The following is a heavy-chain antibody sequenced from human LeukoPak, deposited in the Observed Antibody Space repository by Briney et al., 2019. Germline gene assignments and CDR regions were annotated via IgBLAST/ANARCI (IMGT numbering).Heavy chain of an antibody. CDR2: ISGSGDST. J-gene: IGHJ4*02. CDR3: AKGYCSGGSCYRPFDY. Sequence: GGSLRLSCAASGFTFSSYAMSWVRQAPGKGLEWVSAISGSGDSTYYADSVKGRFTISRDNSKNTLYLQMNSLRAEDTAVYYCAKGYCSGGSCYRPFDYWGQGTLVTVSS. V-gene: IGHV3-23*01. CDR1: GFTFSSYA. D-gene: IGHD2-15*01.